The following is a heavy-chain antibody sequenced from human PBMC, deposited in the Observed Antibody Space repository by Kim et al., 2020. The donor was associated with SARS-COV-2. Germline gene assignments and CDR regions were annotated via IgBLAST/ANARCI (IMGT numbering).Heavy chain of an antibody. V-gene: IGHV3-23*01. CDR1: GFLFSNHA. Sequence: GGSLRLSCAASGFLFSNHALRWVRQAPGKGLEWVASITDSGSKTSYAESVKGRFTISRDNSKNTLYLQMNRLRDEDTAVYYCARKPTEDTARYFDYWGQGALVTVSS. D-gene: IGHD1-20*01. CDR3: ARKPTEDTARYFDY. J-gene: IGHJ4*02. CDR2: ITDSGSKT.